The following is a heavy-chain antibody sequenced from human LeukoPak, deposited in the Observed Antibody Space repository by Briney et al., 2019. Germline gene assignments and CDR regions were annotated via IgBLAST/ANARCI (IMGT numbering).Heavy chain of an antibody. D-gene: IGHD6-13*01. CDR3: ARGPRCSWYYY. J-gene: IGHJ4*01. CDR2: INHSGST. V-gene: IGHV4-34*01. CDR1: GGSFSGYY. Sequence: PSETLSLTCTVYGGSFSGYYWSWTRQPPGKGLEWIGEINHSGSTNYNPSLKSRVTISVDTSKNQFSLKLSSVTAADTAVYYCARGPRCSWYYYWGHGTLVTVSS.